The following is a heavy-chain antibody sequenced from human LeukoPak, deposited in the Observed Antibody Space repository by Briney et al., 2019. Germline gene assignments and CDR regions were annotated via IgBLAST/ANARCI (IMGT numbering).Heavy chain of an antibody. CDR1: GFIFSDYY. CDR2: ISSSGSTM. J-gene: IGHJ4*02. D-gene: IGHD5-24*01. CDR3: APQGDGYNSPFDY. Sequence: PGGSLRLSCAASGFIFSDYYMSWIRQAPGKGLEWVSYISSSGSTMYYTDSVKGRFTISRDNAKDSLYLQMNSLRAEDTAVYYCAPQGDGYNSPFDYWGQGTLVTVSS. V-gene: IGHV3-11*04.